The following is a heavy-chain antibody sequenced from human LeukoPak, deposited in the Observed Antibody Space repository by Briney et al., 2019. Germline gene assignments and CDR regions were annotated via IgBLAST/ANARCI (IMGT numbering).Heavy chain of an antibody. D-gene: IGHD3-10*01. CDR3: ARLGITMVRGVAHAVDY. J-gene: IGHJ4*02. Sequence: ASVKVSCKASGDTFTGYYMHWVRQAPGQGLEWMGRINPNSGGTNYAQKFQGRVTMTRDTSISTAYMELSRLRSDDTAVYYCARLGITMVRGVAHAVDYWGQGTLVTVSS. CDR1: GDTFTGYY. V-gene: IGHV1-2*06. CDR2: INPNSGGT.